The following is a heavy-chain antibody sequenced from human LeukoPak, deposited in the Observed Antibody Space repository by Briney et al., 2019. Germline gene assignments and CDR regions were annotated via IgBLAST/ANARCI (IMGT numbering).Heavy chain of an antibody. CDR3: ARGGITIFGVVPNWFDP. D-gene: IGHD3-3*01. J-gene: IGHJ5*02. V-gene: IGHV4-30-4*08. CDR2: FYYSGST. Sequence: PSETLSLTCTVSDGSVSSGNYYWSWIRQPPGKGLEWIGCFYYSGSTYYNPSLKSRVTISVDTSKNQFSLKLSSVTAADTAVYYCARGGITIFGVVPNWFDPWGQGTLVTVSS. CDR1: DGSVSSGNYY.